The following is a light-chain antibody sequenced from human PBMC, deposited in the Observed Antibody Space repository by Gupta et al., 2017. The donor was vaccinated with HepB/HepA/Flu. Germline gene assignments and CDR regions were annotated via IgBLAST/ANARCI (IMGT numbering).Light chain of an antibody. J-gene: IGKJ3*01. Sequence: IVLTQSPATLSLSPGARATLSCRASQRVGSNFLSWFQQKPGQAPRLLIYGASTRATGISARFSGSGSGTDFTLTISSLQPEDFAVYYCQQDDNLPLTFGPGTKVDIK. CDR3: QQDDNLPLT. CDR1: QRVGSNF. CDR2: GAS. V-gene: IGKV3/OR2-268*01.